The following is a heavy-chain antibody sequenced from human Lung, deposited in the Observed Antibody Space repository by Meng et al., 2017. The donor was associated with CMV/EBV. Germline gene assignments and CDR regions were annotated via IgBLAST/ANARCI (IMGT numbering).Heavy chain of an antibody. J-gene: IGHJ4*02. CDR3: ARVENYDFWSGYYSFPYYFDY. CDR1: GFTFSNAW. V-gene: IGHV3-15*01. CDR2: IKSKTDGGTT. D-gene: IGHD3-3*01. Sequence: GGSXRLXCAASGFTFSNAWMSWVRQAPGKGLEWVGRIKSKTDGGTTDYAAPVKGRFTISRDDSKNTLYLQMNSLKTEDTAVYYCARVENYDFWSGYYSFPYYFDYWXQGTLVTVSS.